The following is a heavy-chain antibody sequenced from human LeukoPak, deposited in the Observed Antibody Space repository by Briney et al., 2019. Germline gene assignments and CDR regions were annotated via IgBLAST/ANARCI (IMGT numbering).Heavy chain of an antibody. D-gene: IGHD2-15*01. CDR2: INHSGSS. CDR1: GGSFSGYY. V-gene: IGHV4-34*01. J-gene: IGHJ5*02. CDR3: AGEAIAVVVAATKGFDP. Sequence: SETLSLTCAVYGGSFSGYYWSWIRQPPGKGLEWIGEINHSGSSNYNPSLKSRVTISVDTSKNQFSLKLSSVTAADTAVYYCAGEAIAVVVAATKGFDPWGQGTLVTVSS.